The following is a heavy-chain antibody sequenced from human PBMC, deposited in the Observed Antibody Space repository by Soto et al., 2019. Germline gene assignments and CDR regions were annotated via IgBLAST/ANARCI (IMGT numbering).Heavy chain of an antibody. J-gene: IGHJ6*02. CDR2: ISYDGSFV. CDR3: AKERGRNRNFAMDV. D-gene: IGHD1-1*01. V-gene: IGHV3-30*18. Sequence: GGSLRLSCVVSGLTFSYYVFHGVRQAPGKGLDWVAAISYDGSFVYYADSVRGRFTISRDNSRNTLDLQMNTLRHEDTAVYYCAKERGRNRNFAMDVWGQGTSVTVSS. CDR1: GLTFSYYV.